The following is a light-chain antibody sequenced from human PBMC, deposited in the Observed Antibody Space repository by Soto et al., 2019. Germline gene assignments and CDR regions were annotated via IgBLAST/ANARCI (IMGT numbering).Light chain of an antibody. J-gene: IGKJ4*01. CDR3: QQLKGYHLA. CDR2: SAS. Sequence: DIQLTQSPSFLSAFVGDTVTITCRASQAMSTYLAWYQQKPGKVPKLLIRSASTLQSGVPPRFSGGGSGTEVTLTSSTLQPDDSGIYYCQQLKGYHLAFGGGANVESK. V-gene: IGKV1-9*01. CDR1: QAMSTY.